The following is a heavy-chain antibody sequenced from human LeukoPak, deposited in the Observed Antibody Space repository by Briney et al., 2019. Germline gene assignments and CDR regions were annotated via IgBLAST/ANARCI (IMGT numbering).Heavy chain of an antibody. J-gene: IGHJ4*02. D-gene: IGHD2-2*01. CDR2: INAGNGNT. CDR1: GYTCTSYA. Sequence: ASVNVSRTASGYTCTSYAMHWVRQAPGQRPEWMGWINAGNGNTKYSQKFQGRVTITTDTSASTAYMELSSLRSEDTYVYYCARSDICSSTSCSPHFDYWGQGTLVTVSS. CDR3: ARSDICSSTSCSPHFDY. V-gene: IGHV1-3*01.